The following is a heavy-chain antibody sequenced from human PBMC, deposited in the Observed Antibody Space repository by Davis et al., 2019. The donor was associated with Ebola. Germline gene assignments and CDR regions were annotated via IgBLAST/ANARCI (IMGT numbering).Heavy chain of an antibody. D-gene: IGHD3-9*01. J-gene: IGHJ5*01. CDR1: GFTVRNTY. V-gene: IGHV3-53*01. Sequence: GESLKISCAASGFTVRNTYMSWVRQAPGKGLEWVSGIYGGDTHYADSVKGRFTISRDISKNTLHLQMNSLRVEDTALYHCARVNAATGYSRFDTWGQGTLVTVSS. CDR2: IYGGDT. CDR3: ARVNAATGYSRFDT.